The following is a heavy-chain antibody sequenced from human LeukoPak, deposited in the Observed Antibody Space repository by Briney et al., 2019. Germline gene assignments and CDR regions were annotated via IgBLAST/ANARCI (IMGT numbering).Heavy chain of an antibody. D-gene: IGHD2-15*01. J-gene: IGHJ4*02. V-gene: IGHV4-61*01. Sequence: PSETLSLTCTVSGGSVSRGTYYWSWIRQPPGKGLEWIGYIYYSGSTNYNPSLKSRVTISVHTSKNQFSLKLSSVTAADTAVYYCATLVVVAATFDYWGQGTLVTVSS. CDR2: IYYSGST. CDR1: GGSVSRGTYY. CDR3: ATLVVVAATFDY.